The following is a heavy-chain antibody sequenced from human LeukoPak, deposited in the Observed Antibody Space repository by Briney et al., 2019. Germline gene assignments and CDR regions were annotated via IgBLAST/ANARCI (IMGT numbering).Heavy chain of an antibody. V-gene: IGHV3-53*01. J-gene: IGHJ4*02. CDR2: IYSDGTT. D-gene: IGHD4-17*01. Sequence: GGSLRLSCAASGFTVSSNFMTWVRQAPGKGLEWVSVIYSDGTTYYADSVKGRFTVSRDNSQNTLYLQMNSLRTEDTAVYYCARAPTASIAYFDYWGQGALVTVSS. CDR1: GFTVSSNF. CDR3: ARAPTASIAYFDY.